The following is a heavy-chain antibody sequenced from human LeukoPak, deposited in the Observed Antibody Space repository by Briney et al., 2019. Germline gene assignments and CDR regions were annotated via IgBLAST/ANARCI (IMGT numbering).Heavy chain of an antibody. CDR2: INPNSGGT. CDR3: ARRGGYGDLPDAFDI. D-gene: IGHD4-17*01. J-gene: IGHJ3*02. Sequence: ASVKVSCKASGYPFTGYHMPWVRQAPGQGLEGMGWINPNSGGTNYAQKFQGRVTMTRDTSISTAYMELSRLRSDDTAVYYCARRGGYGDLPDAFDIWGQGTMVTVSS. CDR1: GYPFTGYH. V-gene: IGHV1-2*02.